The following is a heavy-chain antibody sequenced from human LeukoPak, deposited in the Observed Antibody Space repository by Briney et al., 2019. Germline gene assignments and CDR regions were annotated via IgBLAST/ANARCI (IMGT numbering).Heavy chain of an antibody. CDR1: GGSISSSSYY. CDR2: IYYSGST. V-gene: IGHV4-39*02. J-gene: IGHJ5*02. Sequence: PSETLSLTCTVSGGSISSSSYYWGWIRQPPGKGLEWIGSIYYSGSTYYNPSVKSRVTIFVDTSKNQFSLKLSSVTAADTAVYFCAREGTSGGLNWLDPWGQGTLVTVSS. D-gene: IGHD3-10*01. CDR3: AREGTSGGLNWLDP.